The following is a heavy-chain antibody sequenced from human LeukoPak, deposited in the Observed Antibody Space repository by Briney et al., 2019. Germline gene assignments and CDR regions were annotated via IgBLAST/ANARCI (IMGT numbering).Heavy chain of an antibody. CDR1: GGSISSSSYY. CDR2: IYYSGST. V-gene: IGHV4-39*07. Sequence: SETLSLTCTVSGGSISSSSYYWGWIRQPPGKGLEWIGSIYYSGSTYYNPSLKSRVTISVDTSKNQFSLRLTSVTAADTAVYYCARLPDYWGQGTLVAVSS. J-gene: IGHJ4*02. CDR3: ARLPDY.